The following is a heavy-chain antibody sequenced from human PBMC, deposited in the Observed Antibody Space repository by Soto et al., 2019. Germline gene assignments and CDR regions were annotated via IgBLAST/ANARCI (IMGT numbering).Heavy chain of an antibody. D-gene: IGHD4-17*01. V-gene: IGHV3-23*01. CDR1: GFTFNRYT. Sequence: GGSLRLSCAASGFTFNRYTMSWVRQAPGTGLEWVSSLIGGNGETAYADSVKGRFTISRDISKNTLYLQMNSLRAEDTAVYYCAKVIDPAGAWDFDNCCLAALLTVS. CDR2: LIGGNGET. J-gene: IGHJ4*02. CDR3: AKVIDPAGAWDFDN.